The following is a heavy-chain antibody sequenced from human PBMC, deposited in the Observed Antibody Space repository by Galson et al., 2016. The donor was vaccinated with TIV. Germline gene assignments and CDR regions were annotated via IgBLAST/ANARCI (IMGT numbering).Heavy chain of an antibody. J-gene: IGHJ4*02. CDR2: IDWDDDK. CDR3: ARTRSAAAGGLDF. D-gene: IGHD6-13*01. V-gene: IGHV2-70*11. Sequence: PALVKPTQTLTLTCTFSGFSLGTSGMCVSWVRQPPGKALEWLARIDWDDDKYYSTSLKTRLTISKDTSKNKVVLMVTDVDPMDTATYFCARTRSAAAGGLDFWGQGTPVTVSS. CDR1: GFSLGTSGMC.